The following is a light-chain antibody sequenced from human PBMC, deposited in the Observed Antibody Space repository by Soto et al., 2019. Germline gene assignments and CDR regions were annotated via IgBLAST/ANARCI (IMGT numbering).Light chain of an antibody. Sequence: LTQSPATXSVEYEHRAPYPCRASQSVSSYLAWYQKKTGQDHRLTXYXXSSRATGVTERFTGRGSGTDFNLTITSLDHEHFAVYYFQHCQPHGDSPPLTFGRGTKVDI. CDR3: QHCQPHGDSPPLT. J-gene: IGKJ3*01. CDR1: QSVSSY. V-gene: IGKV3D-20*02. CDR2: XXS.